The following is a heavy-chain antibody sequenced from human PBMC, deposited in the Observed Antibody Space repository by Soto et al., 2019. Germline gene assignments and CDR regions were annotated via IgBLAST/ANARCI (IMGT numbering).Heavy chain of an antibody. V-gene: IGHV3-30-3*01. CDR1: GFTFSSYA. CDR2: ISYDGSNK. J-gene: IGHJ4*02. Sequence: QVQLVESGGGVVQPGRSLRLSCAASGFTFSSYAMHWVRQAPGKGLEWVAVISYDGSNKYYADSVKGRFTISRDNSKNSLYLQMNSLRAEDKAVYYCARGLYYDSSGYSNFDYWGQGTLVTVSS. CDR3: ARGLYYDSSGYSNFDY. D-gene: IGHD3-22*01.